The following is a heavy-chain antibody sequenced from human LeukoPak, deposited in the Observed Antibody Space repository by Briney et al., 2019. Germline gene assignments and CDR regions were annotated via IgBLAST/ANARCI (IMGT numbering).Heavy chain of an antibody. CDR3: ARGVPDPTTENDAFDI. J-gene: IGHJ3*02. CDR2: IYYSGST. Sequence: SETLSLTCTVSGGSISSSSYYWGWIRQPPGKGLEWIGSIYYSGSTYYNPSLKSRVTISVDTSKNQFSLKLSSVTAADTAVYYCARGVPDPTTENDAFDIWGQGTMVTVSS. V-gene: IGHV4-39*01. D-gene: IGHD4-17*01. CDR1: GGSISSSSYY.